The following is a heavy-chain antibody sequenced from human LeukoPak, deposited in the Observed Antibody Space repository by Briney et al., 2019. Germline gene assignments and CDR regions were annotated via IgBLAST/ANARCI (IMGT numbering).Heavy chain of an antibody. CDR3: TSTIGAGGTSLDY. J-gene: IGHJ4*02. CDR2: IGRSGSTM. CDR1: GFTFSSYS. V-gene: IGHV3-48*02. Sequence: PGGSLRLSCAASGFTFSSYSMNWVRQAPGKGLEWVSYIGRSGSTMYYADSVKGRFTISRDNAKNSLYLQMNSLRDEHTAVYYCTSTIGAGGTSLDYWGQGTLVTVSS. D-gene: IGHD6-13*01.